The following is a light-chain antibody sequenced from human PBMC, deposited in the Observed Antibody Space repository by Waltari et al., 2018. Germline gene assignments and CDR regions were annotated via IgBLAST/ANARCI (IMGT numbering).Light chain of an antibody. CDR3: QKYGTLPGT. CDR1: QSVSRT. J-gene: IGKJ1*01. CDR2: DAS. Sequence: EIVLTQSPGTLSLSPGERATLSCRAIQSVSRTLAWYQQKPGQPPRLLIYDASTRATGIPDRFSGSASGTDFSLTFSSLEPEDFAVYYCQKYGTLPGTFGQGTKVEIK. V-gene: IGKV3-20*01.